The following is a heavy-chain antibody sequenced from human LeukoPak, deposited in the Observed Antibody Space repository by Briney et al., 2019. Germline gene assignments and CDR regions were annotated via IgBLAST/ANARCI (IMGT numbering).Heavy chain of an antibody. CDR1: GYTLTELS. Sequence: ASVKVSCKVSGYTLTELSMHWVRQAPGKGLEWMGGFDPEDGETIYAQKFQGRVTMTEDTSTDTAYMELSSLRSEDTAVYYCARDTCSSTSCGVGNWFDPWGQGTLVTVSS. J-gene: IGHJ5*02. D-gene: IGHD2-2*01. CDR3: ARDTCSSTSCGVGNWFDP. CDR2: FDPEDGET. V-gene: IGHV1-24*01.